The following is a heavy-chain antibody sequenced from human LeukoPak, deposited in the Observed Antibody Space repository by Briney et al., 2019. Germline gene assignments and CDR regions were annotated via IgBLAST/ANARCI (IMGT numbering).Heavy chain of an antibody. Sequence: SETLSLTCTVSGGSITSSSYYWGWIRQPPGKGLEWIGSIYYSGTSYYNPSLKSRVTISVDTSKHQFSLKLSSVTAADTAVYYCARGDYGGAPYWGQGTLVTVSS. CDR2: IYYSGTS. J-gene: IGHJ4*02. CDR1: GGSITSSSYY. D-gene: IGHD4-23*01. CDR3: ARGDYGGAPY. V-gene: IGHV4-39*07.